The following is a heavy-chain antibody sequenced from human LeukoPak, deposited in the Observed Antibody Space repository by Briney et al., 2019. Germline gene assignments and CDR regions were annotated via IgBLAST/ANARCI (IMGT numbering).Heavy chain of an antibody. J-gene: IGHJ4*02. Sequence: SDTLSLTCTLSGGSISSYYWSWIRQPPGKGLEWLGYIFHSGSTNYNPSLKSRVTISVDTPKNQFSLRMSSMTAADTAVYYCARATSPFYTDFDYWGQGTLVTVSS. CDR2: IFHSGST. V-gene: IGHV4-59*07. CDR3: ARATSPFYTDFDY. D-gene: IGHD1-1*01. CDR1: GGSISSYY.